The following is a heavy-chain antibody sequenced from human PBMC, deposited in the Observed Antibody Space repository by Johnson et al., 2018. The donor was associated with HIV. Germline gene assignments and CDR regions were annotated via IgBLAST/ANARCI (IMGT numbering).Heavy chain of an antibody. CDR1: GFTFDDYG. CDR3: AKDSRAYAFDI. J-gene: IGHJ3*02. V-gene: IGHV3-20*04. Sequence: VQLVESGGVVVQPGGSLRLSCAASGFTFDDYGMSWVRQGPGKRLEWVSGIKWSGGSTGYADSVKARFTISRDNSKNSLYLQMKSLRPEDTALYYCAKDSRAYAFDIWGQGTMVTVSS. CDR2: IKWSGGST.